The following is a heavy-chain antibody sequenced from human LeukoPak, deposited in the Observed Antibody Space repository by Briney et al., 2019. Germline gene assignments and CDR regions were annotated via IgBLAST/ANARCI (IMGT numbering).Heavy chain of an antibody. J-gene: IGHJ5*02. D-gene: IGHD2-2*01. CDR1: GGSISSDS. Sequence: SETLSLTCSVSGGSISSDSWTWIRQPAGRGLEWIGHIHTSGSTKYNPSLKSRVTMSVDTSKNQLSLKLKTVTAADTAVYYCARAGGGYYFSTSCSGDWFDPWGQGTLVTVSS. V-gene: IGHV4-4*07. CDR3: ARAGGGYYFSTSCSGDWFDP. CDR2: IHTSGST.